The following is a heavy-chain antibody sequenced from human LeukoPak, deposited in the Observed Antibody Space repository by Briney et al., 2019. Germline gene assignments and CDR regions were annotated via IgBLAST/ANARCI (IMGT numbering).Heavy chain of an antibody. CDR2: IVVGSGNT. D-gene: IGHD3-16*02. Sequence: GASVKVSCKASGFTFTRSAMQWVRQARGQRLEWIGWIVVGSGNTNYAQKFQERVTITRDMSTSTAYMELSSLRSEDTAVYYCAREGGSYRPLDYSGQGTLVTVSS. CDR1: GFTFTRSA. CDR3: AREGGSYRPLDY. V-gene: IGHV1-58*02. J-gene: IGHJ4*02.